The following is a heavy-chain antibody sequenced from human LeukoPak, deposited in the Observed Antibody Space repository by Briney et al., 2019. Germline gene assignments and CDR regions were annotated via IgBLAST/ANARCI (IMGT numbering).Heavy chain of an antibody. J-gene: IGHJ4*02. Sequence: GGSLRLSCAASGFTFSSYGMHWVRQAPGKGLEWVAFIRYDGSNKYYADSVKGRFTISRDNSKNTLYLQMNSLRAEDTAVYYCAKDKAHQVLRYFDWPGWGIDYWGQGTLVTVSS. CDR2: IRYDGSNK. CDR3: AKDKAHQVLRYFDWPGWGIDY. V-gene: IGHV3-30*02. D-gene: IGHD3-9*01. CDR1: GFTFSSYG.